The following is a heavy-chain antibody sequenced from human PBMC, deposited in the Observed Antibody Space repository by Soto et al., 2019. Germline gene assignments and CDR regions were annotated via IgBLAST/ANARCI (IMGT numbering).Heavy chain of an antibody. CDR2: ISGSGGST. CDR3: ARDNRPYSGYEPDGMDV. Sequence: GGSLRLSCAASGFTFTIYAMNWVRQAPGKGLEWVSSISGSGGSTYYADSVKGRFTISRDNSKNTLYLQMSSLRAEDTAVYYCARDNRPYSGYEPDGMDVWGQGTTVTVSS. CDR1: GFTFTIYA. D-gene: IGHD5-12*01. V-gene: IGHV3-23*01. J-gene: IGHJ6*02.